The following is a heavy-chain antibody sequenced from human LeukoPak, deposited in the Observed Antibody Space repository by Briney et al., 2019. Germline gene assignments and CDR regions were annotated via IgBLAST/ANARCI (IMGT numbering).Heavy chain of an antibody. V-gene: IGHV3-74*01. CDR2: INNDGSST. CDR1: GFTFSNYW. Sequence: PGGSLRLSCAAPGFTFSNYWMHWVRQAPGKGLVWVSRINNDGSSTTYADSVKGRFTISRDNAKNTLYLQMNSLRAEDTAVYYCASSPYSSSWWGQGTLVTVSS. CDR3: ASSPYSSSW. D-gene: IGHD6-6*01. J-gene: IGHJ4*02.